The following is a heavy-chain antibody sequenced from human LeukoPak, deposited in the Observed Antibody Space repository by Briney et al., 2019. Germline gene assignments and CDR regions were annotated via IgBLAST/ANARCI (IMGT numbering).Heavy chain of an antibody. J-gene: IGHJ5*02. CDR2: IYYSGST. D-gene: IGHD3-10*01. Sequence: PSETLSLTCTVSGGSISSYYWSWIRQPPGKGLEWIGYIYYSGSTNYNPSLKSRVTISVDTSKNQFSLKLSSVTAADTAVYYCARHKAWFGELVGWFDPWGQGTLVTVSS. CDR1: GGSISSYY. V-gene: IGHV4-59*08. CDR3: ARHKAWFGELVGWFDP.